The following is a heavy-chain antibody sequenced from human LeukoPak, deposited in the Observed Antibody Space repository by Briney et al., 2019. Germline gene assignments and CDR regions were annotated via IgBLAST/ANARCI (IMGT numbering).Heavy chain of an antibody. CDR1: GDSVSSSSYY. J-gene: IGHJ4*02. CDR2: IYYTGVT. D-gene: IGHD2-2*01. Sequence: SETLSLTCTVSGDSVSSSSYYWGWIRQPPGKGLEWIGIIYYTGVTYCSPSLKSRVTISVDTSRNQFSLRLSSVTASDTAVYYCARHFSTSAPTFWGQGTLVTVSS. CDR3: ARHFSTSAPTF. V-gene: IGHV4-39*01.